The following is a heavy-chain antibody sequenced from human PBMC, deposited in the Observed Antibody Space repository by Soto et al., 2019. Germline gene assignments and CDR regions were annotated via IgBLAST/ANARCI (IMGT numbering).Heavy chain of an antibody. D-gene: IGHD6-19*01. Sequence: PGGSLRLSCAASGFTFSSYAMSWVRQATGKGLEWVSAISGSGGSTYYADSVKGRFTISRDNSKNTLYLQMNSLRAEDTAVYYCAKRFPRAVAGLEYYFVYWGQGTLVTVSS. CDR1: GFTFSSYA. J-gene: IGHJ4*02. V-gene: IGHV3-23*01. CDR3: AKRFPRAVAGLEYYFVY. CDR2: ISGSGGST.